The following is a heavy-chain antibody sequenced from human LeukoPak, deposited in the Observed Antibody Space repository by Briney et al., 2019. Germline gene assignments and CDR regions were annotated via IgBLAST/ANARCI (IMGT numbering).Heavy chain of an antibody. CDR2: ISGSGGST. V-gene: IGHV3-23*01. Sequence: PGGSLRLSCAASGFTFSSYAMSWVRQAPGKGLEWVSAISGSGGSTYYADSVKGRFTISRDNSKNTLYLQMNSLRAEDTAVYYCAKVRSMSYHDSSGYYPFDYWGQGTLVTVSS. CDR3: AKVRSMSYHDSSGYYPFDY. D-gene: IGHD3-22*01. CDR1: GFTFSSYA. J-gene: IGHJ4*02.